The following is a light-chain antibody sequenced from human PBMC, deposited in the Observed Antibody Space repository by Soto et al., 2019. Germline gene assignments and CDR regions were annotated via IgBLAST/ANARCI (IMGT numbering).Light chain of an antibody. CDR1: QSVNTN. V-gene: IGKV3-15*01. CDR3: QQYNDWPPLT. J-gene: IGKJ4*01. CDR2: GAS. Sequence: EIVMTQSPATLSVSPGERGTLSCRASQSVNTNLAWYQQKPGQAPRLLIYGASTRATGIPARFSGSGSGTEFTLTISSLQSEDFAVYYCQQYNDWPPLTFGGGTKVEI.